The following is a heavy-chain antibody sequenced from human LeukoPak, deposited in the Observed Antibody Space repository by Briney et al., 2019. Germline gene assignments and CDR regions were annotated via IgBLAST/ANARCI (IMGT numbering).Heavy chain of an antibody. J-gene: IGHJ4*02. CDR3: ARDYVIQKWVPLGL. CDR2: IYYSGST. CDR1: GGSISSSSYY. V-gene: IGHV4-39*02. D-gene: IGHD1-26*01. Sequence: SETLSLTCTVSGGSISSSSYYWGWIRQPPGKGLEWIGSIYYSGSTYYNPSLKSRVTISVDTSKNQFSLKLSSVTAADTAVYYCARDYVIQKWVPLGLWGQGTLVTVSS.